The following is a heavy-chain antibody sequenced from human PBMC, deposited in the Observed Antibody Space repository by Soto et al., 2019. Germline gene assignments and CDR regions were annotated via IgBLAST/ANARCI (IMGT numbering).Heavy chain of an antibody. CDR3: AGGGLGVVDY. CDR1: GGSISSSSYY. J-gene: IGHJ4*02. D-gene: IGHD3-3*01. Sequence: PSETLSLTCTVSGGSISSSSYYWGWIRQPPGKGLEWIGSIYYSGSTYYNPSLKSRVTISVDTSKNQFSLKLSSVTAADTAVYYCAGGGLGVVDYWGQGTLVTVSS. CDR2: IYYSGST. V-gene: IGHV4-39*01.